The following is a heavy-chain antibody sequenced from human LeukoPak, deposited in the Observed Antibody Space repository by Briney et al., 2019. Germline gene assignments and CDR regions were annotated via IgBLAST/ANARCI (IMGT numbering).Heavy chain of an antibody. V-gene: IGHV3-21*01. Sequence: PGGSLRLSCAASGFTFSSYSMNWVRQAPGKGLEWVSSISSSSSYIYYADSVKGRFTISRDNAKNSLYLQMNSLRAEDTAVYYCARAPPWGLRLGELSLAEYYFDYWGQGTLATVSS. D-gene: IGHD3-16*02. CDR3: ARAPPWGLRLGELSLAEYYFDY. CDR1: GFTFSSYS. CDR2: ISSSSSYI. J-gene: IGHJ4*02.